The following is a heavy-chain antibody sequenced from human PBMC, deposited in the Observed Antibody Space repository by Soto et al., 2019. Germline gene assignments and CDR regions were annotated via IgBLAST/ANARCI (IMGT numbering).Heavy chain of an antibody. D-gene: IGHD6-6*01. CDR3: ARSIAVPSSHIDH. J-gene: IGHJ4*02. CDR1: GGSISGYY. CDR2: VYDTGST. V-gene: IGHV4-59*01. Sequence: SETLSLTCSVYGGSISGYYWSWIRQAPGKGLEWIGYVYDTGSTSYNPSLQSRVTISVDTSKKQFSLSLRLVTAADTAVYFCARSIAVPSSHIDHWGQGTRVTVSS.